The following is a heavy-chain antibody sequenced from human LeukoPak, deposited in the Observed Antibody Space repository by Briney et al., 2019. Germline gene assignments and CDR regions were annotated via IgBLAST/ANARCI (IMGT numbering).Heavy chain of an antibody. V-gene: IGHV3-30*14. CDR1: GFTFSNFA. J-gene: IGHJ4*02. D-gene: IGHD3-22*01. CDR2: ISYDGDNE. Sequence: PGGSLRLSCAASGFTFSNFAMHWVRQAPGKGLEWVAVISYDGDNEYYADSVKGQFTISRDNSKNTLYLQMNSLRAEDTAVYYCARVDSSGYYTDYWGQGTLVTVSS. CDR3: ARVDSSGYYTDY.